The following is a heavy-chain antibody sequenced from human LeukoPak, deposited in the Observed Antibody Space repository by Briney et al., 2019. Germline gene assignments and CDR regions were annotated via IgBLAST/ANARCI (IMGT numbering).Heavy chain of an antibody. J-gene: IGHJ4*02. V-gene: IGHV3-23*01. D-gene: IGHD3-16*02. CDR3: AKDLGGVWGSYRSNYFDY. CDR2: ISGSGCST. CDR1: GFTFSSYA. Sequence: GGSLRLSCAASGFTFSSYAMSWVRQAPGKGLEWVSAISGSGCSTYYADSVKGRFTISRDNSKNTLYLQMNSLRAEDTAVYYCAKDLGGVWGSYRSNYFDYWGQGTLVTVSS.